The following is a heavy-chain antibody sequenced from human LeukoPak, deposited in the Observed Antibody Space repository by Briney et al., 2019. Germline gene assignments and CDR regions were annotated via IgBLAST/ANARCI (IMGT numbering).Heavy chain of an antibody. J-gene: IGHJ4*02. D-gene: IGHD2-2*01. V-gene: IGHV3-15*01. CDR2: IKSKTDGGTT. CDR1: GFTFSSYA. CDR3: TTEDCSSTSCYASTVVTPFDY. Sequence: PGGSLRLSCAASGFTFSSYAMHWVRQAPGKGLEWVGRIKSKTDGGTTDYAAPVKGRFTISRDDSKNTLYLQMNSLKTEDTAVYYCTTEDCSSTSCYASTVVTPFDYWGQGTLVTVSS.